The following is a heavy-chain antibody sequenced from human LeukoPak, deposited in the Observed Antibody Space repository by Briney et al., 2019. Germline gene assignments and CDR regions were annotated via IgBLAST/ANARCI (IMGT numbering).Heavy chain of an antibody. CDR1: GGSISSSSYY. Sequence: SETLSLTCTVSGGSISSSSYYWGWIRQPPGKGLEWIGEINHSGSTNYNPSLKSRVTISVDTSKNQFSLKLSSVTAADTAVYYCASGGSYSPSAYWGQGTLVTVSS. J-gene: IGHJ4*02. CDR2: INHSGST. D-gene: IGHD1-26*01. V-gene: IGHV4-39*07. CDR3: ASGGSYSPSAY.